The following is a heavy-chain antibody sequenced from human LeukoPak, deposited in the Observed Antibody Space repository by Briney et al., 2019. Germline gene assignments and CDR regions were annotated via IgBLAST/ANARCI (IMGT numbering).Heavy chain of an antibody. D-gene: IGHD4-17*01. V-gene: IGHV3-21*01. Sequence: GGSLRLSCAASGVTFSSYSMNWVRQAPGKGLEWVSSISSSSSYIYYADSVKGRFTISRDNAKNSLYLQMNSLRAEDTAVYYCARDTYYGDYGLGDYYYGMDVWGQGTTVTVSS. J-gene: IGHJ6*02. CDR3: ARDTYYGDYGLGDYYYGMDV. CDR1: GVTFSSYS. CDR2: ISSSSSYI.